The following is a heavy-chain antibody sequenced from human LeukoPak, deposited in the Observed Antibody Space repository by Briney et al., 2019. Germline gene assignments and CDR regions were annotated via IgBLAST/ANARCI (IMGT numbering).Heavy chain of an antibody. V-gene: IGHV4-39*01. CDR3: ARVSGYDSAPFDY. CDR2: IYYSGST. D-gene: IGHD5-12*01. Sequence: PSETLSLTCTVSGGSISSSSYYWGWIRQPPGKGLEWIGSIYYSGSTYYNPSLKSRVTISVDTSKNQFSLKLSSVTAADTAVYYCARVSGYDSAPFDYWGQGTLVTVSS. CDR1: GGSISSSSYY. J-gene: IGHJ4*02.